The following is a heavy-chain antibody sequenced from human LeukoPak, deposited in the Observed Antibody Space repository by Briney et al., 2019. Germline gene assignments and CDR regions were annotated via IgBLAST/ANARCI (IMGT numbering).Heavy chain of an antibody. CDR2: FDPEDGET. Sequence: ASVKVSCKVSGYTLTELSMHWVRQAPGKGLEWMGGFDPEDGETIYAQKFQGRVTMTEDTSTDTAYMGLSSLRSEDTAVFYCATGQQLVFDYWGQGTLVTVSS. V-gene: IGHV1-24*01. J-gene: IGHJ4*02. CDR1: GYTLTELS. CDR3: ATGQQLVFDY. D-gene: IGHD6-13*01.